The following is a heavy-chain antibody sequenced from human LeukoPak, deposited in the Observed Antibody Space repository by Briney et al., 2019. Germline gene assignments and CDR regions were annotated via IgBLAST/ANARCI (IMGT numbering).Heavy chain of an antibody. CDR3: ARPPSRGYSSSFEY. V-gene: IGHV5-51*01. D-gene: IGHD2-2*03. J-gene: IGHJ4*02. Sequence: GESLKISCKGSGFRFTSYWIAWLRQMPGKGLEWMGIIYPDDSDTKYSPSFQGQVTISADKSINTAYLQWSSLQASDTAMYYCARPPSRGYSSSFEYWGQGTLVTVSS. CDR1: GFRFTSYW. CDR2: IYPDDSDT.